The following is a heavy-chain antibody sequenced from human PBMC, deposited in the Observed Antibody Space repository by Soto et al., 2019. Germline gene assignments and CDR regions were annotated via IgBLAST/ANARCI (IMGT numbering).Heavy chain of an antibody. CDR1: GASISRGGSS. V-gene: IGHV4-30-2*01. D-gene: IGHD3-10*01. Sequence: LSLTCAVSGASISRGGSSWSWIRQAPGTGLEWIGYIYHNGITNYNPALKSRVTISVDKSQNQFSLSLNFVTAADTAVYYCARGLAVRGSYGLDVWGQGTTVTVSS. CDR3: ARGLAVRGSYGLDV. J-gene: IGHJ6*02. CDR2: IYHNGIT.